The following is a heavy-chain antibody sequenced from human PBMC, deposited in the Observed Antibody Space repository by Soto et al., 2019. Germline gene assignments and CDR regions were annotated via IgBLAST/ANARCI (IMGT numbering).Heavy chain of an antibody. CDR3: ASPSPTLAVDGTTDFDI. V-gene: IGHV1-18*01. J-gene: IGHJ3*02. D-gene: IGHD6-19*01. Sequence: QVQLVQSGAEVKKPGASVKVSFKASGYTFISYGISCVLQAPGQGLEWMGGISAYNGNTNYAQKLQGRVTMTTDTSTRTAYTELMSLRSDDTAVYYCASPSPTLAVDGTTDFDIWGQGTIVTVSS. CDR1: GYTFISYG. CDR2: ISAYNGNT.